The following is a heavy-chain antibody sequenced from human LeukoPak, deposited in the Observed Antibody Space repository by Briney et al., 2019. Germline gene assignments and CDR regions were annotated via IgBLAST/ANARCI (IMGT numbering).Heavy chain of an antibody. V-gene: IGHV3-30*01. CDR1: GFTFSSYA. Sequence: GRSLRLSCAASGFTFSSYAMHWVRQAPGKGLEWVAVISYDESNKYYADSVKGRFTISRDNSKNTLYLQMNSLRAEDTAVYYCARGIVPTFWGPGTLVTVSS. CDR2: ISYDESNK. CDR3: ARGIVPTF. J-gene: IGHJ4*02. D-gene: IGHD5-12*01.